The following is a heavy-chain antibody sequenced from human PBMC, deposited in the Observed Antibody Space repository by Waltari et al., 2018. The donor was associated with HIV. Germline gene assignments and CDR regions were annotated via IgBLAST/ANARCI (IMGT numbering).Heavy chain of an antibody. J-gene: IGHJ4*02. CDR2: ISGSGSDT. Sequence: EVQLLESGGGLVQPGGSLRRSCAASGFIFGKHAMSWVRQAAGKGWEWVSSISGSGSDTYYADSVKGRFTISRDNSKRNLYLQMNSLRAEDTAVYYCAGGFTHVLDYWGQGTLVTVSS. V-gene: IGHV3-23*01. D-gene: IGHD5-12*01. CDR1: GFIFGKHA. CDR3: AGGFTHVLDY.